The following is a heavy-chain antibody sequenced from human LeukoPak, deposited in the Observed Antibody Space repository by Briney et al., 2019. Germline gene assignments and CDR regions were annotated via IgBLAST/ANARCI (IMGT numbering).Heavy chain of an antibody. V-gene: IGHV1-2*04. D-gene: IGHD3-10*01. CDR2: INPNSGGT. CDR1: GYTFTGYY. Sequence: ASVKVSCKASGYTFTGYYMHWVRQAPGQGLEWMGWINPNSGGTNYAQKFQGWVTMTRDTSISTAYMELSRLRSDDTAVYYCARDYRMVRGAIRYYYYGMDVWGQGTTVTVSS. CDR3: ARDYRMVRGAIRYYYYGMDV. J-gene: IGHJ6*02.